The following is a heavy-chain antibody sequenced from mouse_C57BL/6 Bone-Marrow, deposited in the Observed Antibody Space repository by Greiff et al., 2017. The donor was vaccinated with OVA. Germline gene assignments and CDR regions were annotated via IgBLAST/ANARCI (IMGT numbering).Heavy chain of an antibody. Sequence: QVQLQQSGAELVRPGSSVKLSCKASGYTFTSYWMDWVKQRPGQGLEWIGNIYPSDSETHYNQKFKDKATLTVDKSSSTAYMQLSSLTSEDSAVYYCAREGIYDGDWYFDVWGTGTTVTVSS. J-gene: IGHJ1*03. D-gene: IGHD2-12*01. CDR2: IYPSDSET. CDR1: GYTFTSYW. V-gene: IGHV1-61*01. CDR3: AREGIYDGDWYFDV.